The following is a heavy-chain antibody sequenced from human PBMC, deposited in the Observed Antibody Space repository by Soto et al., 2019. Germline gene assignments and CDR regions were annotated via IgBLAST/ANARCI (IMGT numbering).Heavy chain of an antibody. Sequence: GASVKVSCKASGYTFTGYYMHWVRQAPGQGLEWMGWINPNSGGTNYAQKFQGWVTMTRDTSISTAYMELSRLRSDDTAVYYCERDRGVGAGDYYMDVWGKGTTVNVSS. J-gene: IGHJ6*03. CDR1: GYTFTGYY. D-gene: IGHD1-26*01. CDR2: INPNSGGT. CDR3: ERDRGVGAGDYYMDV. V-gene: IGHV1-2*04.